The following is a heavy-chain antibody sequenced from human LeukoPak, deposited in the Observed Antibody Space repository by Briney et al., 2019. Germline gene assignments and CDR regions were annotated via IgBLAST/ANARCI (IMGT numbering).Heavy chain of an antibody. CDR2: ISSSSSYI. J-gene: IGHJ4*02. Sequence: GGSLRLSCAASGFTFSSYSMNWVRQAPGKGLEWVSSISSSSSYIYYADSVKGRFTISRDNAKNSLYLQMNGLRAEDTAVYYCARDHGDYGGYWGQGTLVTVSS. V-gene: IGHV3-21*01. CDR1: GFTFSSYS. D-gene: IGHD4-17*01. CDR3: ARDHGDYGGY.